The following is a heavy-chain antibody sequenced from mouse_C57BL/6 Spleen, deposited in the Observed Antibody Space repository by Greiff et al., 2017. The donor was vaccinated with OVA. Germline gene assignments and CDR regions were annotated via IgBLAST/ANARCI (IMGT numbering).Heavy chain of an antibody. CDR3: ARDFYYYGSSPAWFAY. CDR2: ISDGGSYT. V-gene: IGHV5-4*01. Sequence: EVKLMESGGGLVKPGGSLKLSCAASGFTFSSYAMSWVRQTPEKRLEWVATISDGGSYTYYPDNVKGRFTISRDNAKNNLYLQMSHLKSEDTAMYYCARDFYYYGSSPAWFAYWGQGTLVTVSA. CDR1: GFTFSSYA. J-gene: IGHJ3*01. D-gene: IGHD1-1*01.